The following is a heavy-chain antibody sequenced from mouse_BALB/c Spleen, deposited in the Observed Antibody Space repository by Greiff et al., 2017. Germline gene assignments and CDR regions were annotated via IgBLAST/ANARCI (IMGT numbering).Heavy chain of an antibody. CDR1: GFTFSSYA. Sequence: EVKLVESGGGLVKPGGSLKLSCAASGFTFSSYAMSWVRQTPEKRLEWVATISSGGSYTYYPDSVKGRFTISRDNAKNTLYLQMSSLRSEDTAMYYCARHRDYDGFAYWGQGTLVTVSA. CDR3: ARHRDYDGFAY. CDR2: ISSGGSYT. J-gene: IGHJ3*01. D-gene: IGHD2-4*01. V-gene: IGHV5-9-3*01.